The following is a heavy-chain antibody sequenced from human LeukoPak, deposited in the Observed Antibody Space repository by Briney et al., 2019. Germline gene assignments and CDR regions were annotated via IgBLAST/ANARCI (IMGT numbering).Heavy chain of an antibody. J-gene: IGHJ4*02. CDR1: GFTFSNAW. V-gene: IGHV3-15*01. CDR3: TTESLGELSFPFDF. D-gene: IGHD3-16*02. Sequence: KPGGSLRLSCAASGFTFSNAWMSWVRQAPGKGLEWVGRTKRETDGGTTDYAAPVKGRFTISRHDSKNTLYLQMTSLKTEDTALYFCTTESLGELSFPFDFWGQGTLVTVSS. CDR2: TKRETDGGTT.